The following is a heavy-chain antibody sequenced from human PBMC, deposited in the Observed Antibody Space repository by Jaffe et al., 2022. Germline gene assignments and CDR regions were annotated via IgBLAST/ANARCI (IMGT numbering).Heavy chain of an antibody. Sequence: QIQLVESGGGVVQPGGSLRLSCAASGVTFRNYGMHWIRQAPGKGLEWVALIRHDVNDKNYADSVKGRFTISRDNSKNTLYLQMNSLRVEDTAVYYCATELIRPVAATGGTDAFDIWGQGTMVTVSS. CDR3: ATELIRPVAATGGTDAFDI. CDR2: IRHDVNDK. D-gene: IGHD6-13*01. CDR1: GVTFRNYG. V-gene: IGHV3-30*02. J-gene: IGHJ3*02.